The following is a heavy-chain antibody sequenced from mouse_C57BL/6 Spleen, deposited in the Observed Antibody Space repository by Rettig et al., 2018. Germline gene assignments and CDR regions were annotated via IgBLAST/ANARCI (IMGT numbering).Heavy chain of an antibody. J-gene: IGHJ3*01. V-gene: IGHV3-1*01. D-gene: IGHD1-1*01. CDR3: AREKVYYYGSSYGAWFAY. CDR2: ISYSGST. CDR1: GYSITSGYD. Sequence: DVQLQESGPGMVKPSQSLSLTCTVTGYSITSGYDWPWIRHFPGNKLEWMAYISYSGSTNSTQSLKSRISIPHDTSKNHFFRKLNSVTTEDTATYYCAREKVYYYGSSYGAWFAYWGQGTLVTVSA.